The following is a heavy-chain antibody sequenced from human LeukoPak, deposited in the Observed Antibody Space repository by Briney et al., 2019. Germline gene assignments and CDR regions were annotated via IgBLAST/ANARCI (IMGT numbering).Heavy chain of an antibody. CDR3: ARVDSVVNSDDAFDI. V-gene: IGHV1-18*01. Sequence: ASVKVSCRASGYTFTSYGISWVRQAPGQGLEWMGWISAYNGNTNYAQKLQGRVTMTTGTSTSTAYMELRSLRSDDTAVYYCARVDSVVNSDDAFDIWGQGTMVTVSS. CDR1: GYTFTSYG. D-gene: IGHD2-15*01. CDR2: ISAYNGNT. J-gene: IGHJ3*02.